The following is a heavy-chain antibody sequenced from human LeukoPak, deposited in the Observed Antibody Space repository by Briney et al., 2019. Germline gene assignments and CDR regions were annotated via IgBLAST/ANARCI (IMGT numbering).Heavy chain of an antibody. Sequence: GGSLRLSCAASGFTFSSHAMHWVRQAPGKGLEWVAVISYDGSNKYYADSVKGRFTISRDNSKNTLYLQMNSLRAEDTAVYYCARDTVYCTNGVCYNQYYYYGMDVWGQGTTVTVSS. CDR1: GFTFSSHA. CDR2: ISYDGSNK. J-gene: IGHJ6*02. V-gene: IGHV3-30-3*01. D-gene: IGHD2-8*01. CDR3: ARDTVYCTNGVCYNQYYYYGMDV.